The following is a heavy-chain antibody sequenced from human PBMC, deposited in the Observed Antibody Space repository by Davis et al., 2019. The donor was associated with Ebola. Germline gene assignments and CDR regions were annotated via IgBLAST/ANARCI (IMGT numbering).Heavy chain of an antibody. CDR2: IYYSGST. CDR1: GGSISSGSYY. Sequence: MPSETLSLTCTVSGGSISSGSYYWAWIRQPPGKGLEWIGYIYYSGSTNYNPSLKSRVTISVGTSKNQFSLKLSSVTAADTAVYYCARYSSSWEALDYWGQGTLVTVSS. D-gene: IGHD6-13*01. CDR3: ARYSSSWEALDY. V-gene: IGHV4-61*01. J-gene: IGHJ4*02.